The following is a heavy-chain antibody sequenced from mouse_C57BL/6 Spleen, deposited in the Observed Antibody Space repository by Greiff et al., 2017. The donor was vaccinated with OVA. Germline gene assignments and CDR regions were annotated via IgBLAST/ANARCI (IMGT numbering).Heavy chain of an antibody. Sequence: QVQLQQPGAELVKPGASVKLSCKASGYTFTSYWLHWVKQRPGQGLEWIGMIHPNSGSTNYTDTFKSKATLPVDKSSSTAYMQRSSLTAEDSAVYYCAKATVVDTGDYWGQGTTLTVSS. CDR1: GYTFTSYW. D-gene: IGHD1-1*01. J-gene: IGHJ2*01. CDR3: AKATVVDTGDY. CDR2: IHPNSGST. V-gene: IGHV1-64*01.